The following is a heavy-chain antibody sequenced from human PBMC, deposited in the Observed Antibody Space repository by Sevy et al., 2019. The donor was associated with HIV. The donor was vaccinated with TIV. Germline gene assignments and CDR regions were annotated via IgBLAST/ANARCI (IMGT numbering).Heavy chain of an antibody. Sequence: ASVKVSCKASGYTFISYGISWVRQAPGQGLEWMGWISPYNGNTKYAQKIQGRVTMTTDTSTSTAYMELRSLRSDDTAVYYCARVQSFEWELTRTRFDYWGPGTLVTVSS. CDR1: GYTFISYG. V-gene: IGHV1-18*01. D-gene: IGHD1-26*01. CDR2: ISPYNGNT. CDR3: ARVQSFEWELTRTRFDY. J-gene: IGHJ4*02.